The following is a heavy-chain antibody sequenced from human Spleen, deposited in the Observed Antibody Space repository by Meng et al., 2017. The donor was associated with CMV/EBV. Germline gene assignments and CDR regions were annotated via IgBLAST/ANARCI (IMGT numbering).Heavy chain of an antibody. J-gene: IGHJ4*02. D-gene: IGHD1-26*01. Sequence: GESLKISCVASGFTFSNYWMHWVRQAPGKGLEWVSLISWDGGSTYYADSVKGRFTISRDNSKNSLYLQMNSLRAEDTALYYCAKDRGSSGSWSSGYFDYWGQGTLVTVSS. V-gene: IGHV3-43D*03. CDR2: ISWDGGST. CDR3: AKDRGSSGSWSSGYFDY. CDR1: GFTFSNYW.